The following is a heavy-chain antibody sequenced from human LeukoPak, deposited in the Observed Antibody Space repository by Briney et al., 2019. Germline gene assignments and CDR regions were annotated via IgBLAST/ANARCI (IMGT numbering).Heavy chain of an antibody. CDR3: ASAIFGYSSS. J-gene: IGHJ4*02. CDR2: IYSGGST. Sequence: GRSLRLSCAASGFTVSSNYMSWVRQAPGKGLEWVSVIYSGGSTYYADSVKGRFTISRDNSKNTLYLQMNSLRAEDTAVYYCASAIFGYSSSWGQGTLVTVSS. CDR1: GFTVSSNY. V-gene: IGHV3-53*01. D-gene: IGHD6-13*01.